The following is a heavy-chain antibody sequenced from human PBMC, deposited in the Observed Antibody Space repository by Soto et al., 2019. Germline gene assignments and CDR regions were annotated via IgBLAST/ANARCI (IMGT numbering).Heavy chain of an antibody. V-gene: IGHV4-30-2*01. CDR3: ARGWWAYGSGSYTYFDY. D-gene: IGHD3-10*01. J-gene: IGHJ4*02. Sequence: QLQLQESGSGLVKPSQTLSLTCAVSGGSISSGGYSWSWIRQPPGKGLEWIGYIYHSGSTYYNPSLKSRVTISVDRSKNQFSLKLSSVTAADTAVYYCARGWWAYGSGSYTYFDYWGQGTLVTVSS. CDR1: GGSISSGGYS. CDR2: IYHSGST.